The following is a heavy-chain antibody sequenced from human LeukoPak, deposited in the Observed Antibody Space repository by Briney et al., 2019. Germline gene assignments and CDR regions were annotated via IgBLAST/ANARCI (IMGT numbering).Heavy chain of an antibody. CDR2: ITSDGSRT. Sequence: GGSLRLSCAASGFTFSNYPMNWVRQAPGKGLEWVSAITSDGSRTYNADSVKGRLTISRDNSKNTLYLQMNGLRADDTAVYYCAKGNTITPDYWGQGTLVTVSS. J-gene: IGHJ4*02. D-gene: IGHD1-14*01. CDR1: GFTFSNYP. CDR3: AKGNTITPDY. V-gene: IGHV3-23*01.